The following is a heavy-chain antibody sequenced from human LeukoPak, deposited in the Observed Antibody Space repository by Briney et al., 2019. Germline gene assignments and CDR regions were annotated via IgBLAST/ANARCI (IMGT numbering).Heavy chain of an antibody. CDR2: ISSSSYI. V-gene: IGHV3-21*01. J-gene: IGHJ4*02. Sequence: GGSLRLSCAASGFTFSSYSMNWVRQAPGKGLEWVSSISSSSYIYYADSVKGRFTISRDNAKNSLYLQMNSLRAEDTAVYYCAREVVYGDYPDYCGQGTLVTVSS. CDR1: GFTFSSYS. CDR3: AREVVYGDYPDY. D-gene: IGHD4-17*01.